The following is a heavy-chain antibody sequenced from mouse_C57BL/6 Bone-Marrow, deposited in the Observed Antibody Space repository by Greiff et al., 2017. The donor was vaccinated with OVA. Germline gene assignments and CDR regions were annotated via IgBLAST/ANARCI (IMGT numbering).Heavy chain of an antibody. V-gene: IGHV1-74*01. CDR2: IHPSDSDT. CDR3: AMQDYDGPHYFDY. J-gene: IGHJ2*01. Sequence: QVQLQQPGAELVKPGASVKVSCKASGYTFTSYWMHWVKQRPGQGLEWIGRIHPSDSDTNYNQKFKGKATLTVDKSSSPAYMQLSSLTSEDSAVYYCAMQDYDGPHYFDYWGQGTTLTVSS. D-gene: IGHD2-4*01. CDR1: GYTFTSYW.